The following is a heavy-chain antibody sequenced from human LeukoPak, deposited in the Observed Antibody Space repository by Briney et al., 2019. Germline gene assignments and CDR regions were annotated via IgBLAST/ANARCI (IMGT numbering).Heavy chain of an antibody. V-gene: IGHV4-59*08. Sequence: SETLSLTCTVSGGSISSYYWSWIRQPPGKGLEWIGYIYYSGSTNYNPSLKSRVTISVDTSKNQFSLKLSSVTAADTAVYYCATSIAARYSDAFDIWGQGTMVTVSS. CDR2: IYYSGST. J-gene: IGHJ3*02. D-gene: IGHD6-6*01. CDR3: ATSIAARYSDAFDI. CDR1: GGSISSYY.